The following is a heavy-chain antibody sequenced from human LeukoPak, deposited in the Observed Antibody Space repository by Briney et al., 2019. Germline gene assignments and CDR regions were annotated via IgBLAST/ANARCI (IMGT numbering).Heavy chain of an antibody. V-gene: IGHV3-30*04. Sequence: GGSLRLSCAASGFTFSGYAMHWVRQAPGKGLEWVAVISYDGSNKYYADSVKGRFTISRDNSKNTLYLQMNSLRAEDTAVYYCARGYSSGWYGDYWGQGTLVTVSS. CDR2: ISYDGSNK. CDR3: ARGYSSGWYGDY. D-gene: IGHD6-19*01. CDR1: GFTFSGYA. J-gene: IGHJ4*02.